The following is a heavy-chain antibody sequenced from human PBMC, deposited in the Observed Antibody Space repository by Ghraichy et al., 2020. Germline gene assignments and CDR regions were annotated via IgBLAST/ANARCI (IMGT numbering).Heavy chain of an antibody. J-gene: IGHJ6*02. V-gene: IGHV3-53*01. CDR1: GFTVSSNY. Sequence: GGSLRLSCAASGFTVSSNYMSWVRQAPGKGLEWVSVIYSGGSTYYADSVKGRFTISRDNSKNTLYLQMNSLRAEDTAVYYCARSTPGIAAAGWDYYGMDVWGQGTPVTVSS. CDR3: ARSTPGIAAAGWDYYGMDV. D-gene: IGHD6-13*01. CDR2: IYSGGST.